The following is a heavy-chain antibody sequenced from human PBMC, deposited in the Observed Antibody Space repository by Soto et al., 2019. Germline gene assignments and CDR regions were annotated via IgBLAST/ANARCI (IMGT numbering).Heavy chain of an antibody. CDR2: IFHTGSA. Sequence: SETLSLTCTVSGDSISSYYWSWIRQPPGKGLEWIGYIFHTGSANYNPSLKSRVTISIDTSKNQFSLKLSSVTAADTAVYYCARVYCSSTSCYDEGWFDPWGQGTLVTVSS. CDR1: GDSISSYY. V-gene: IGHV4-59*12. D-gene: IGHD2-2*01. CDR3: ARVYCSSTSCYDEGWFDP. J-gene: IGHJ5*02.